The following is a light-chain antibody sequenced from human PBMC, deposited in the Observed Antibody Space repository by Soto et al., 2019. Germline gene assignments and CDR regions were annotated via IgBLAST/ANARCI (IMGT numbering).Light chain of an antibody. J-gene: IGLJ2*01. V-gene: IGLV4-60*02. CDR3: ETWDSNTRV. CDR1: SGHSSYI. Sequence: QPVLTQSSSASASLGSSVKLTCTLSSGHSSYIIAWHQQQPGKAPRYLLKLEGSGSYNKGSGVPDRFSGSSSGADRYLPISHRQFEDEANYYCETWDSNTRVFGGGTKLTVL. CDR2: LEGSGSY.